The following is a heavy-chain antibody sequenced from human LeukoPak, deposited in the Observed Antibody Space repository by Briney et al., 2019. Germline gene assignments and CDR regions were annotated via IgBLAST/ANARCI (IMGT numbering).Heavy chain of an antibody. CDR1: GDSLTSYF. Sequence: SETLSLTCTVSGDSLTSYFWTWIRQPPGKGLEWIGYIHYSGVTNYSPSLKSRVTISVDTSKNQFSLKLTSVTAADTAVYYCAREGVRGTLGLDVWGQGTTVTVSS. CDR3: AREGVRGTLGLDV. V-gene: IGHV4-59*01. D-gene: IGHD2-15*01. J-gene: IGHJ6*02. CDR2: IHYSGVT.